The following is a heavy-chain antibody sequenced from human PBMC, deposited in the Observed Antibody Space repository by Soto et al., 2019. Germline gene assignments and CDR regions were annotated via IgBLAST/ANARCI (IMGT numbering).Heavy chain of an antibody. D-gene: IGHD6-19*01. CDR2: IIPIFGTA. J-gene: IGHJ6*02. CDR1: GGTFSSYA. V-gene: IGHV1-69*13. Sequence: ASVKVSCKASGGTFSSYAISWVRQAPGQGLEWMGGIIPIFGTANYAQKFQGRVTITADESTSTAYMELSSLRSEDTAVYYCARDGGGSSGREGDYYYYYGMDVWGQGTTVTVSS. CDR3: ARDGGGSSGREGDYYYYYGMDV.